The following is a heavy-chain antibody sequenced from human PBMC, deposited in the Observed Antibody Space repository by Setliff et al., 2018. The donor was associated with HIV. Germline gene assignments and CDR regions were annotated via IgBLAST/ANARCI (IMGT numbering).Heavy chain of an antibody. Sequence: GASVKVSCKTSGYTFTNYYVNWVRQAPGQGLEWMGIINCKNGDTSYPQKFQGRVTVTSDTSTSTVYMDLSGLRPEDTAVYYCARETQTGSGSYLVWGQGALVTVS. J-gene: IGHJ4*02. CDR1: GYTFTNYY. D-gene: IGHD3-10*01. V-gene: IGHV1-46*01. CDR2: INCKNGDT. CDR3: ARETQTGSGSYLV.